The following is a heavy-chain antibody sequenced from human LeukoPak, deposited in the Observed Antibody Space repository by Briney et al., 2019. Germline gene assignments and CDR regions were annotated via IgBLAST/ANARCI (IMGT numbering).Heavy chain of an antibody. J-gene: IGHJ5*02. CDR3: ARGGYSYGEDYWFDP. V-gene: IGHV1-46*01. Sequence: ASVKVSCKASGYTFTSYYMHWVRQAPGQGLEWMGTINPSGGSTSYAQKFQGRVTMTRDTSTSTVYMELSSLRSEDTAVYYCARGGYSYGEDYWFDPWGQGTLVTVSS. D-gene: IGHD5-18*01. CDR2: INPSGGST. CDR1: GYTFTSYY.